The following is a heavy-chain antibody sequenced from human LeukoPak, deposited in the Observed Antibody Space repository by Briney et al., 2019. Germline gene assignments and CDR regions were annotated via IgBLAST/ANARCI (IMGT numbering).Heavy chain of an antibody. CDR1: GFTFGRYA. J-gene: IGHJ4*02. CDR3: ATFLAYCGGDCYSGLTYFDY. CDR2: ISGSGAST. V-gene: IGHV3-23*01. Sequence: GSLRLSCAASGFTFGRYAMSWVRQAAGKGLEWVSTISGSGASTYYADSVKGRFTISRDNSKNTLYLQMNSLTTEDTAVYYCATFLAYCGGDCYSGLTYFDYWGQGTLVTVSS. D-gene: IGHD2-21*02.